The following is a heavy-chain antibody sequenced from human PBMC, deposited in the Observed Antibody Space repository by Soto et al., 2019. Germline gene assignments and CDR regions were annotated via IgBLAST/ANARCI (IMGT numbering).Heavy chain of an antibody. J-gene: IGHJ3*02. V-gene: IGHV3-23*01. Sequence: EVQVSESGGGLVQPVGSLRLSCTTSGFAFTTYAMNWVRQAPGKGLEWVSLISNNVGATFYADSVKGRFTISRDTSKNPLSLQMNSLRAEDTAMYYCVRRSYGAFETWGQGTMVTVSS. CDR1: GFAFTTYA. CDR3: VRRSYGAFET. D-gene: IGHD3-16*02. CDR2: ISNNVGAT.